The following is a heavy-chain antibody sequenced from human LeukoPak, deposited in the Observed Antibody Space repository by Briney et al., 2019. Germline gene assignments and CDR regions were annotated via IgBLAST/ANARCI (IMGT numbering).Heavy chain of an antibody. Sequence: GASVKVSXKASGYTFASYGISWVRQAPGQGLEWMGWISAYNGNTNYAQKLQGRVTMTTDTSTSTAYMELRSLRSDDTAVYYCARGNLYYYDSSGYHNWFDPWGQGTLVTVSS. V-gene: IGHV1-18*01. CDR2: ISAYNGNT. CDR3: ARGNLYYYDSSGYHNWFDP. D-gene: IGHD3-22*01. CDR1: GYTFASYG. J-gene: IGHJ5*02.